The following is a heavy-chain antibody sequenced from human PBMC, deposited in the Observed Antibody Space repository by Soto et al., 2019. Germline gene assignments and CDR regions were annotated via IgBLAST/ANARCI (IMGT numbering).Heavy chain of an antibody. V-gene: IGHV4-30-4*01. D-gene: IGHD3-22*01. CDR2: SYYSGST. Sequence: QVQLQESGPGLVKPSQTLSLTCTVSGGSISSGDYYWSWIRQPPGKGLEWIGYSYYSGSTYYNPSLKSRVTISVDTSKNQFSLKLSSVAAADTAVYYCARDRLGYDSSGYYPNYWYFGLWGRGTLVTVSS. J-gene: IGHJ2*01. CDR3: ARDRLGYDSSGYYPNYWYFGL. CDR1: GGSISSGDYY.